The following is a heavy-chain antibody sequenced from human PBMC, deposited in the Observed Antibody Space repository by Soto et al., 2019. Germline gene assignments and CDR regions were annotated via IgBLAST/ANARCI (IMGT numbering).Heavy chain of an antibody. D-gene: IGHD6-6*01. J-gene: IGHJ4*02. CDR1: GGTFSSYT. CDR3: ARSREYSSSSGFDY. CDR2: IIPILGIA. V-gene: IGHV1-69*02. Sequence: GASVKVSCKASGGTFSSYTISWVRQAPGQGLERMGRIIPILGIANYAQKFQGRVTITADKSTSTAYMELSSLRSEDTVVYYCARSREYSSSSGFDYWGKGTLVTVSS.